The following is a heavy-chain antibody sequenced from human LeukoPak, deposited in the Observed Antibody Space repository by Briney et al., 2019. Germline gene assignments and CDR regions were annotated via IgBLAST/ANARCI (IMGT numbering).Heavy chain of an antibody. D-gene: IGHD3-10*01. CDR2: ISSSSNTI. CDR1: GFIFSNYA. Sequence: PGGSLRLSCAASGFIFSNYAMSWVRQAPGKGLEWVSYISSSSNTIYYADSVKGRFTISRDNAKNSLYLQMNSLRAEDTAVYYCARDRVGDYYGSGSPNWFDPWGQGTLVTVSS. CDR3: ARDRVGDYYGSGSPNWFDP. J-gene: IGHJ5*02. V-gene: IGHV3-48*01.